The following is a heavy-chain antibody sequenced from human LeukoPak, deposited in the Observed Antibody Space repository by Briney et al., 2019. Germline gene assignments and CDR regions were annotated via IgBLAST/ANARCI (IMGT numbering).Heavy chain of an antibody. Sequence: GGSPRLSCAASGLTFSRYAMHWVRQAPGKGLEWVAFIRYDGSNKYYADSVKGRFTISRDNSKNTLYLQMNSLRPEDTAVYYCAKDRGDGYPTHFDYWGQGTLVTVSS. CDR3: AKDRGDGYPTHFDY. V-gene: IGHV3-30*02. CDR1: GLTFSRYA. J-gene: IGHJ4*02. D-gene: IGHD5-24*01. CDR2: IRYDGSNK.